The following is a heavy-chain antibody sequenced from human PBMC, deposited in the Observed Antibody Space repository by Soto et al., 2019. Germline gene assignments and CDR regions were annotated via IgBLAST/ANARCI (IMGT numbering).Heavy chain of an antibody. CDR2: IWDDGSNK. Sequence: QVQLVESGGGVVQPGRSLRLSCAASGFTFSSYGMHWVRQAPGKGLEWVAVIWDDGSNKYYADSVKGRFTISRDNSKNPLYLQMNSLRAEDTAVYYCARGDTSSSWGYYFDYWGQGTLVTVSS. CDR3: ARGDTSSSWGYYFDY. D-gene: IGHD6-13*01. V-gene: IGHV3-33*01. J-gene: IGHJ4*02. CDR1: GFTFSSYG.